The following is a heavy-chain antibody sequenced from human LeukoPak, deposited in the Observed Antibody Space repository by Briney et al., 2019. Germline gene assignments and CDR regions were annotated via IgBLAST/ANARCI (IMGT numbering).Heavy chain of an antibody. V-gene: IGHV3-30*03. CDR3: ARVEVDKDSSGYSFDY. D-gene: IGHD3-22*01. CDR2: ISYDGSNK. CDR1: GFTFSSYG. J-gene: IGHJ4*02. Sequence: PGGSLRLSCAASGFTFSSYGMHWVRQAPGKGLEWVAVISYDGSNKYYADSVKGRFTISRDNSKNTLYLQMNSLRAEDTAVYYCARVEVDKDSSGYSFDYWGQGTLVTVSS.